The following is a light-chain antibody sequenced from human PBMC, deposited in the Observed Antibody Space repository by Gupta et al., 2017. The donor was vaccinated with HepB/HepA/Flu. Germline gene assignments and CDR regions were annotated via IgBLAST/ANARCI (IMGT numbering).Light chain of an antibody. CDR1: QSVSSSY. Sequence: EIVLTQSPGTLSLSPGERATLSCRASQSVSSSYLAWYQQKPGQAPRLLIYGASSMATGIPDRFRGSGSGTDFTLTISRREPEDFAVYYCQQDGSSSTFGQGTKLEIK. J-gene: IGKJ2*02. CDR3: QQDGSSST. CDR2: GAS. V-gene: IGKV3-20*01.